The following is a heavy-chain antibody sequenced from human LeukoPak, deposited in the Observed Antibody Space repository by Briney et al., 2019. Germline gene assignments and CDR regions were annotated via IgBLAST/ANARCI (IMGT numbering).Heavy chain of an antibody. V-gene: IGHV3-21*04. D-gene: IGHD3-10*01. Sequence: GGSLRLSCAASGFTFSSYSMNWVRQAPGKGLEWVSSISSSSSYIYSADSVKDRFTISRDNAKNSLFLQMNSLRAEDTALYYCARDLSYGYYYYMDVWGKGTTVTVSS. J-gene: IGHJ6*03. CDR1: GFTFSSYS. CDR3: ARDLSYGYYYYMDV. CDR2: ISSSSSYI.